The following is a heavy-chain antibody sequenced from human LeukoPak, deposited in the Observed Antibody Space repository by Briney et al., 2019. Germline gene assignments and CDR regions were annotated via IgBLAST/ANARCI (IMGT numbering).Heavy chain of an antibody. J-gene: IGHJ4*02. D-gene: IGHD3-3*01. CDR3: ARQARSLETRIPYFDY. CDR1: GFTFSNAW. V-gene: IGHV3-48*04. CDR2: ISSGGETI. Sequence: GGSLRLSCAASGFTFSNAWMNWVRQAPGKGLEWVSYISSGGETIYYADSVKGRFTISRDNAKNSLYLQMNSLRAEDTAVYYCARQARSLETRIPYFDYWGQGTLVTVSS.